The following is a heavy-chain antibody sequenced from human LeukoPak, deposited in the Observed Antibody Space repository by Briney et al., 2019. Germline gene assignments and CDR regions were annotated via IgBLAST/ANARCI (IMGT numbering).Heavy chain of an antibody. Sequence: PSQTLSLTCAVSGGSISSGGYSWSWIRQPPGKGLEWIGYIYHSGSTYYNPSLKSRVTISVDRSKNQFSLKLSSVTAADTAVYYCARGTPDSNEMYYFDYWGQGTLVTVSS. D-gene: IGHD3-22*01. CDR2: IYHSGST. V-gene: IGHV4-30-2*01. CDR1: GGSISSGGYS. J-gene: IGHJ4*02. CDR3: ARGTPDSNEMYYFDY.